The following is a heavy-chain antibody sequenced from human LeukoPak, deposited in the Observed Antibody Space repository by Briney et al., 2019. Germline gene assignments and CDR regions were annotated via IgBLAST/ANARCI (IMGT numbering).Heavy chain of an antibody. CDR1: GLSVSSTR. V-gene: IGHV3-66*01. D-gene: IGHD2-15*01. CDR3: AREDCSGGSCYGRTNWLDP. Sequence: PGGSLRLSCAASGLSVSSTRMSWVRQAPGKGLEWVSLTYSGGNTYYAESVKGRFSISRDSSKNTLYVQMSSLRVEDRAVYYCAREDCSGGSCYGRTNWLDPWGQGTLVTVSS. J-gene: IGHJ5*02. CDR2: TYSGGNT.